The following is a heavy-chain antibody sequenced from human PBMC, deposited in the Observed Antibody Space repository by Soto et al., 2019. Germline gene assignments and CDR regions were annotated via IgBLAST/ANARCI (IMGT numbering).Heavy chain of an antibody. V-gene: IGHV4-30-4*01. D-gene: IGHD3-3*01. CDR3: ARERYVLRFLEWLPPFDP. Sequence: SETLSLTCTVSGGSISSGDYYWSWIRQPPGKGLEWIGYIYYSGSTYYNPSLKSRVTISVDTSKNQFSLKLSSVTAADTAVYYCARERYVLRFLEWLPPFDPWGQGTLVTLSS. J-gene: IGHJ5*02. CDR1: GGSISSGDYY. CDR2: IYYSGST.